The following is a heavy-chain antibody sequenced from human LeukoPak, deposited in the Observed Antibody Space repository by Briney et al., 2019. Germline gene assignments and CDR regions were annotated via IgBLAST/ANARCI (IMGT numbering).Heavy chain of an antibody. CDR3: AKDSTGSGWRYFDY. D-gene: IGHD6-19*01. Sequence: GGSLRLSCAASGFTFSSYAMSWVRQAPGKGLEWVSAISGSGGSTYYADSVKGQFTISRDNSKNTLCLQMNSLRAEDTAVYYCAKDSTGSGWRYFDYWGQGTLVTVSS. CDR1: GFTFSSYA. J-gene: IGHJ4*02. CDR2: ISGSGGST. V-gene: IGHV3-23*01.